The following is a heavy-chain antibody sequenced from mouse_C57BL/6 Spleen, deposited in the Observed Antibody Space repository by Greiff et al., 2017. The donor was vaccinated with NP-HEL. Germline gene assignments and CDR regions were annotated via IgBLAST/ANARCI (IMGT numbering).Heavy chain of an antibody. CDR1: GFTFSSYG. D-gene: IGHD1-1*01. V-gene: IGHV5-6*01. CDR3: ARGDYGSSNWYFDV. J-gene: IGHJ1*03. Sequence: EVMLVESGGDLVKPGGSLKLSCAASGFTFSSYGMSWVRQTPDKRLEWVATISSGGSYTYYPDSVKGRFTISRDNAKNTLYLQMSSLKSEDTAMYYCARGDYGSSNWYFDVWGTGTTVTVSS. CDR2: ISSGGSYT.